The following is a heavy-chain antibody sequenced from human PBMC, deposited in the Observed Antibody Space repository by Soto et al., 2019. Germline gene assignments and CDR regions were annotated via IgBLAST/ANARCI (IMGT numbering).Heavy chain of an antibody. V-gene: IGHV3-21*01. CDR1: GFTFSSYS. CDR3: RWFGELLYSPDAFDI. J-gene: IGHJ3*02. D-gene: IGHD3-10*01. CDR2: ISSSSSYI. Sequence: GGSLRLSCAASGFTFSSYSMNWVRQAPGKGLEWVSSISSSSSYIYYADSVKGRFTISRDNAKNSLYLQMNSLRAEDTAVYYCRWFGELLYSPDAFDIWGQGTMVTVSS.